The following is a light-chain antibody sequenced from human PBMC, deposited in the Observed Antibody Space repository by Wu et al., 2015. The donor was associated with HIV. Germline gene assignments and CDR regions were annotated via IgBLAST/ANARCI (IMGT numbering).Light chain of an antibody. CDR1: QSVSSTF. Sequence: EKVLYAVSRHPVFGLRGERATLSCRASQSVSSTFIAWYQQKPAQAPRLLIYGTSRRAAGIPDRFSGSGSGTDFTLTISRVEPEDFAVYYCQQYDSSALTFGGGTKVEI. CDR2: GTS. J-gene: IGKJ4*01. CDR3: QQYDSSALT. V-gene: IGKV3-20*01.